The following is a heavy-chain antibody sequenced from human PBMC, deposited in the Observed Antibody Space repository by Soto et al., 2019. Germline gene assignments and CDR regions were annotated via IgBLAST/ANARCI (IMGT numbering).Heavy chain of an antibody. CDR3: ARDGMLMAVYGVLDY. CDR1: GFTFSSYG. V-gene: IGHV3-33*01. CDR2: IWYDGSNK. Sequence: QVQLVESGGGVVQPGRSLRLSCAASGFTFSSYGMHWVRQAPGKGLEWVAVIWYDGSNKYYADSVKGRFTISRDNSKNTLYLQMNSLRAEDTAVYYCARDGMLMAVYGVLDYWGQGTLVTVSS. D-gene: IGHD4-17*01. J-gene: IGHJ4*02.